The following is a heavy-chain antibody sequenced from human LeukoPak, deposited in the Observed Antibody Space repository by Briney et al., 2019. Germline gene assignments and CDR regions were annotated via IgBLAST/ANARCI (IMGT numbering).Heavy chain of an antibody. D-gene: IGHD6-19*01. CDR1: GFTVSSNY. V-gene: IGHV3-53*01. CDR2: IYSGGST. Sequence: PGGSLRFSCAASGFTVSSNYMSWVRQAPGKGLEWVSVIYSGGSTYYADSVKGRFTISRDNSKNTLYLQMNSLRAEDTAVYYCARDLGYSSGPNYWGQGTRVTVSS. CDR3: ARDLGYSSGPNY. J-gene: IGHJ4*02.